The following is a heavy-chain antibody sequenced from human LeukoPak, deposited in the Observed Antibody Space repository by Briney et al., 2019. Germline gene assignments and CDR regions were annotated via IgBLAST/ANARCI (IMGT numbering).Heavy chain of an antibody. CDR2: ISSSGNTI. CDR1: GFTFSSYE. Sequence: GGSLRLSCEASGFTFSSYEMNWVRQAPGKGLEWVSYISSSGNTIYYADSVKGRFTISRDNAKNSLYLQMNSLRAEDTAVYYCARQVYYDFWSGYSTFDYWSQGTLVTVSP. J-gene: IGHJ4*02. CDR3: ARQVYYDFWSGYSTFDY. V-gene: IGHV3-48*03. D-gene: IGHD3-3*01.